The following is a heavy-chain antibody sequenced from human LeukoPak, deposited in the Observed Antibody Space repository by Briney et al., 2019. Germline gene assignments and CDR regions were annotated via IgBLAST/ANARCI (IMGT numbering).Heavy chain of an antibody. CDR2: IIPIFGTA. Sequence: VASVKVSCKASGGTFSSYAISWVRQAPGQGLEWMGGIIPIFGTANYAQKFQGRVTITADESTSTAYMELSSLRSEDTAVYYCARAVWSAAMDDHYYYYYMDVWGKGTTVTISS. V-gene: IGHV1-69*13. J-gene: IGHJ6*03. CDR3: ARAVWSAAMDDHYYYYYMDV. D-gene: IGHD5-18*01. CDR1: GGTFSSYA.